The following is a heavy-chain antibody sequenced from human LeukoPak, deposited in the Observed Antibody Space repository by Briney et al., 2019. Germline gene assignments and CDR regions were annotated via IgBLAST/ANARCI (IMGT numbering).Heavy chain of an antibody. Sequence: TGGSLRLSCAASGFTFSNYEVNWVRQAPGKGLDWVSYISSRGTTIYYTDSVKGRFTISRDNAKNSLYLQMNSLRAEDTAVYYCARGGLYNWNYLGAFDIWGQGTMVTVSS. CDR2: ISSRGTTI. CDR3: ARGGLYNWNYLGAFDI. V-gene: IGHV3-48*03. CDR1: GFTFSNYE. J-gene: IGHJ3*02. D-gene: IGHD1-7*01.